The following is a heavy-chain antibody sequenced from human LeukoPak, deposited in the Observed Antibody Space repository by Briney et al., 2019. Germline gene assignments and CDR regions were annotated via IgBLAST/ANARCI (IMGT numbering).Heavy chain of an antibody. CDR3: ARSSGWDFDY. J-gene: IGHJ4*02. D-gene: IGHD6-19*01. Sequence: SQTLSLTCAISGDSVSSNSAAWSWIRQSPSRGLEWLGRTYHRSKWYDGYAVSVKSRITINPDTSKNQFSLQLNSVTPEDTAVYYCARSSGWDFDYWGQGTLVTVSS. V-gene: IGHV6-1*01. CDR1: GDSVSSNSAA. CDR2: TYHRSKWYD.